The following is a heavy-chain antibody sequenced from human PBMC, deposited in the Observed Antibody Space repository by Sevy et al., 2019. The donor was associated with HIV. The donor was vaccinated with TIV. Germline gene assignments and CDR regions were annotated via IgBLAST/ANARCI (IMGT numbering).Heavy chain of an antibody. CDR1: GFTFTSYD. CDR2: IGTAGDT. CDR3: ARGPLYNYDYVWGSYRNYYSMDV. D-gene: IGHD3-16*02. Sequence: GGSLRLSCAASGFTFTSYDMHWVRQATGKGLEWVSPIGTAGDTYYPGSVKGRFTISRENAKNSLYLQMNSLRAGDTAVYYCARGPLYNYDYVWGSYRNYYSMDVWGQGTTVTVSS. V-gene: IGHV3-13*01. J-gene: IGHJ6*02.